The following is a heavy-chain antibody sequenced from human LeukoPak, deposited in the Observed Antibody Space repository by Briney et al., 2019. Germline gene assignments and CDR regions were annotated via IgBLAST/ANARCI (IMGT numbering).Heavy chain of an antibody. CDR1: GGSISSYY. CDR2: IYYSGST. V-gene: IGHV4-59*12. CDR3: ARGGRQQLVPVPFDY. D-gene: IGHD6-13*01. Sequence: SETLSLTCTVSGGSISSYYWSWIRQPPGKGLEWIGYIYYSGSTNYNPSLKSRVTISVDTSKNQFSLKLSSVTAADTAVYYCARGGRQQLVPVPFDYWGQGTLVTVSS. J-gene: IGHJ4*02.